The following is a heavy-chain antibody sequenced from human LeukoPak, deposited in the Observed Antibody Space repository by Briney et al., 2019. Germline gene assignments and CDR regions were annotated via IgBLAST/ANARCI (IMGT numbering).Heavy chain of an antibody. V-gene: IGHV1-8*01. J-gene: IGHJ5*02. CDR3: ARDYGGNSGWFDP. D-gene: IGHD4-23*01. Sequence: GASVKVSCKASGYTFTSYDLNWVRQATGQGLEWIGWMNPNSGNTGYAQKFQGRVTLTRSTSISTAYMELRSLTSEDTAVHYCARDYGGNSGWFDPWGQGTLVTVSS. CDR2: MNPNSGNT. CDR1: GYTFTSYD.